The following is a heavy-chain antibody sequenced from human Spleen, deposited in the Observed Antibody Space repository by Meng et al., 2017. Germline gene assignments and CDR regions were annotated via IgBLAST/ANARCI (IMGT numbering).Heavy chain of an antibody. D-gene: IGHD6-13*01. CDR2: INHSGST. CDR1: GGSFSDYY. CDR3: ATRTLTVLAAPGYDAFDI. V-gene: IGHV4-34*01. J-gene: IGHJ3*02. Sequence: QVQLQQGGAGLLKPSETLSLTCVVSGGSFSDYYWSWIRQPPGKGLEWIGEINHSGSTNYNPSLESRATISVDTSQNNLSLKLSSVTAADSAVYYCATRTLTVLAAPGYDAFDIWGQGTMVTVSS.